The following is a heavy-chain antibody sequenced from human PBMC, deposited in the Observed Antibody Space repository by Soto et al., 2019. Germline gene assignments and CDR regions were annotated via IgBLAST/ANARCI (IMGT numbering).Heavy chain of an antibody. V-gene: IGHV4-61*03. CDR2: IYNSGST. CDR3: ARHQAHGFFPFDH. Sequence: QVQLEESGPGLVKTSETLSLTCSVSGGSVTRINYYWSWIRQPPGKGLEWIGYIYNSGSTIYNPVLKSRVAISLDTSKNHFSLRLTCVTASDTAVYYSARHQAHGFFPFDHWGQGTLVTVSS. CDR1: GGSVTRINYY. D-gene: IGHD3-3*01. J-gene: IGHJ5*02.